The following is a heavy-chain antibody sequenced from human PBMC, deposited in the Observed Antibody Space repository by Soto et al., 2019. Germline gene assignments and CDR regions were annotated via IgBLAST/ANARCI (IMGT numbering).Heavy chain of an antibody. CDR2: ISGSGGST. D-gene: IGHD3-22*01. CDR3: AKEWGTYYYDSSGYYAFDY. CDR1: GFTFSSYA. J-gene: IGHJ4*02. Sequence: LRLSCAASGFTFSSYAMSWVRQAPGKGLEWVSAISGSGGSTYYADSVKGRFTISRDNSKNTLYLQMNSLRAEDTAVYYCAKEWGTYYYDSSGYYAFDYWGQGTLVTVSS. V-gene: IGHV3-23*01.